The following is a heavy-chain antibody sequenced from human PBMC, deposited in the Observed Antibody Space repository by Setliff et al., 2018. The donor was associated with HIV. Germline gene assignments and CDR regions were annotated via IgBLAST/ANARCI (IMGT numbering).Heavy chain of an antibody. CDR2: INAGNGDT. J-gene: IGHJ4*02. Sequence: GASVKVSCKASGYTFSTYALHWVRQAPGQRLEWMGWINAGNGDTKYSQKFQGRVTITRDTSASTAYMDVTSLRSEDTAVYYCARSAYCSGGSCYSGAFGYWGQGTLVTVSS. CDR3: ARSAYCSGGSCYSGAFGY. D-gene: IGHD2-15*01. V-gene: IGHV1-3*01. CDR1: GYTFSTYA.